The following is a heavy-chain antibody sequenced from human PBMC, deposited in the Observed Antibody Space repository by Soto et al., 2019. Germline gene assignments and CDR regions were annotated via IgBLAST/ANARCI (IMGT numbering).Heavy chain of an antibody. Sequence: KASETLSLTCTVSAASFSKYYWTWIRQPPGKGLEWIGYIYFNGNTKYNPSLEGRLTISIDKSKKEFSLKLTSVTAADAAVYYCASVTFGGIVLAHWGQGTLVTVSS. CDR2: IYFNGNT. D-gene: IGHD3-16*01. CDR3: ASVTFGGIVLAH. CDR1: AASFSKYY. V-gene: IGHV4-59*01. J-gene: IGHJ4*02.